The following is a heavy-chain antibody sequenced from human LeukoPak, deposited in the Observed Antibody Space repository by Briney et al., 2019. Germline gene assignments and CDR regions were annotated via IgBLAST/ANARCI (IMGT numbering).Heavy chain of an antibody. V-gene: IGHV1-2*02. CDR1: GYTFTGYY. CDR3: ARLSSGSYVDDAFDI. CDR2: INPNSGGT. D-gene: IGHD1-26*01. J-gene: IGHJ3*02. Sequence: ASVKVSCNASGYTFTGYYMHWVRQAPGQGLEWMGWINPNSGGTNYAQKFQGRVTMTRDTSISTAYMELSRLGSDDTAVYYCARLSSGSYVDDAFDIWGQGTMVTVSS.